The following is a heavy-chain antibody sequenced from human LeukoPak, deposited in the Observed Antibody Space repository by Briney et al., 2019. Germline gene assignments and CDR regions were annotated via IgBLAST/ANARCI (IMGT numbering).Heavy chain of an antibody. V-gene: IGHV3-23*01. D-gene: IGHD4-17*01. CDR2: ISGSGGST. CDR1: GFXFSNYA. J-gene: IGHJ6*02. CDR3: ATLLTVTTWSYYYYGMDV. Sequence: GGSLRLSCAASGFXFSNYAISWVRQAPGKGLEWVSAISGSGGSTSYADSVKGRFTISRDNSKNTLYLQMDSLRAEDTAVYYCATLLTVTTWSYYYYGMDVWGQGTAVTVSS.